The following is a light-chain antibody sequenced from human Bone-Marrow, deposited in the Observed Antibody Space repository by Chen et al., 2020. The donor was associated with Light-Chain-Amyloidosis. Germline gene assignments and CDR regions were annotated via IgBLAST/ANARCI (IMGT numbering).Light chain of an antibody. CDR2: GAS. J-gene: IGKJ1*01. CDR3: PQYGSPPQT. V-gene: IGKV3-20*01. Sequence: EIVLTQSPGTLSLSPGERATLSCRASQSVSSSYLAWYQQRPGQAPRLLIYGASSRATGIPDRFSGSGSGTDFTLTISRLEPEDFAVYYCPQYGSPPQTFGQGTKVEIK. CDR1: QSVSSSY.